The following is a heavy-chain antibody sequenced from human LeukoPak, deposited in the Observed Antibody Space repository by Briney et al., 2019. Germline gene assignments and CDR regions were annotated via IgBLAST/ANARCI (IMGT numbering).Heavy chain of an antibody. CDR2: INPSGGST. J-gene: IGHJ4*02. D-gene: IGHD6-13*01. V-gene: IGHV1-46*01. Sequence: ASVKVSCKASGYTFTSYYMHWVRQAPGQGLEWMGIINPSGGSTSYAQKFQGRVTMTRDMSTSTVYMELNSLRAEDTAVYYCAKDGSSWNFDYWGQGTLVTVSS. CDR1: GYTFTSYY. CDR3: AKDGSSWNFDY.